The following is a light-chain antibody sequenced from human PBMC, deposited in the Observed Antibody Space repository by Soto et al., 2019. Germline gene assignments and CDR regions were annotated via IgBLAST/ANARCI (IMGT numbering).Light chain of an antibody. CDR3: QHYSSQT. CDR1: QSVSSNY. Sequence: EIVMTQSPGTLSVSPGERATLSCRASQSVSSNYLAWYQQRPGQAPRLLIYGASSRATGIPDRFSGSGSGADFTLTISRLEPEDSAVYFCQHYSSQTFGQGTKVDIK. J-gene: IGKJ1*01. CDR2: GAS. V-gene: IGKV3-20*01.